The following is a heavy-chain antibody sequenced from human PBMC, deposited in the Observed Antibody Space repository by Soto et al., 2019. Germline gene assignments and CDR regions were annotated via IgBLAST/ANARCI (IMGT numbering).Heavy chain of an antibody. V-gene: IGHV3-23*01. CDR3: ATHWGGRVVTPVPY. CDR1: GFTFSSYS. CDR2: ISGSGGST. Sequence: EVQRLESGGGLVQPGGSLRLSCAASGFTFSSYSMSWVRQAPGKGLEWVSAISGSGGSTYYADSVKGRFTISMDNAKNTLYLQMNSLRAEDKAVYDCATHWGGRVVTPVPYLGQGTLVTVSS. J-gene: IGHJ4*02. D-gene: IGHD2-21*02.